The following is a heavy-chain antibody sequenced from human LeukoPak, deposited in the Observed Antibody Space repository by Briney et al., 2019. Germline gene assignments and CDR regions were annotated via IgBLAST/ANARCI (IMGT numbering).Heavy chain of an antibody. D-gene: IGHD6-19*01. CDR2: IIPILGIA. V-gene: IGHV1-69*02. J-gene: IGHJ6*02. Sequence: GASVKDSCKASLGTFSSYTISWVRPAPGQGLEWMGRIIPILGIANYAQKLQGRVTITADKSTSTAYMELSSLRSEDTAVYYCARGIAVAGTPSWYYGMDVWGQGTTVTVSS. CDR3: ARGIAVAGTPSWYYGMDV. CDR1: LGTFSSYT.